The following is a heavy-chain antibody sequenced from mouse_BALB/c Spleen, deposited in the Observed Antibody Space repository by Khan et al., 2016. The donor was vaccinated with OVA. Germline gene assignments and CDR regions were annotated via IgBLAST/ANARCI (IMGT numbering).Heavy chain of an antibody. J-gene: IGHJ2*01. CDR2: ISYSGNT. CDR3: ARIYGGDFDY. CDR1: GYSITSVYA. D-gene: IGHD1-1*01. V-gene: IGHV3-2*02. Sequence: VQLKESGPGLVKPSQSLSLTCTVTGYSITSVYAWNWIRQFPGNKLEWMGYISYSGNTKYNPSLKSRISITRDTSKNQFFLQLNSVTTEDTATYYCARIYGGDFDYWGQGTTLTVSS.